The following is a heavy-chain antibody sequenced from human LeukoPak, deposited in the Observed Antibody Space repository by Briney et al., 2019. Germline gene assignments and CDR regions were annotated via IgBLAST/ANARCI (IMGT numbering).Heavy chain of an antibody. CDR3: AFDAWGSYRYARLGY. V-gene: IGHV1-69*06. CDR2: IIPIFGTA. Sequence: SVKVSCKASGGTFSSYAISWVRQAPGQGLEWMGGIIPIFGTANYAQKFQGRVTITADKSTSTAYMELSSLRSEDTAVYYCAFDAWGSYRYARLGYWGQGTLVTVSS. J-gene: IGHJ4*02. CDR1: GGTFSSYA. D-gene: IGHD3-16*02.